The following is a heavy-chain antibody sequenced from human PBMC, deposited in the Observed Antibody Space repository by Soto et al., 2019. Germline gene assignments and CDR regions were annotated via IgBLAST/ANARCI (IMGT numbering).Heavy chain of an antibody. J-gene: IGHJ4*02. CDR2: IYYSGSF. Sequence: SETMSLTCTVSGGSISSGDYYWSWIRQPPGKGLEWIGYIYYSGSFYYNPSLKSRVTISVDTSKNQFSLKLSSVSAADTAVYFFFFFITIIVVVIISFDYWGQRTLVTVSS. CDR3: FFFITIIVVVIISFDY. V-gene: IGHV4-30-4*01. D-gene: IGHD3-22*01. CDR1: GGSISSGDYY.